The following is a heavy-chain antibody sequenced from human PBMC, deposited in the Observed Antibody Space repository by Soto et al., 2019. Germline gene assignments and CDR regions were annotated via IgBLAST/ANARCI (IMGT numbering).Heavy chain of an antibody. CDR2: IFWNDER. V-gene: IGHV2-26*01. Sequence: SGPTLVNPTETLTLTCTVSGFSLSKARMGVSWIRQPPGKALEWLAHIFWNDERSYNTSLKSRLTISRDTSKSQMVLTMTNVDPVDTGTYFCARALREGLPIYYFDSWGQGTLVTVSS. J-gene: IGHJ4*02. CDR3: ARALREGLPIYYFDS. CDR1: GFSLSKARMG. D-gene: IGHD1-26*01.